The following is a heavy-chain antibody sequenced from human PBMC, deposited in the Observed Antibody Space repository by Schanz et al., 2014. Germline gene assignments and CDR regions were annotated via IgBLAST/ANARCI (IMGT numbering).Heavy chain of an antibody. V-gene: IGHV3-48*01. CDR3: ASGVHVSSLQKGLQF. Sequence: EVQLVESGGGLVQPGGSLRLSCAASGFDFNSYSMNWVRQVPGKGLEWLSYIATSSSTRHYADSVKGRVTISRDNAKNSVSLQMRRLRVEDTAVYYCASGVHVSSLQKGLQFWGRGTLVTVSS. CDR1: GFDFNSYS. CDR2: IATSSSTR. J-gene: IGHJ1*01. D-gene: IGHD3-10*01.